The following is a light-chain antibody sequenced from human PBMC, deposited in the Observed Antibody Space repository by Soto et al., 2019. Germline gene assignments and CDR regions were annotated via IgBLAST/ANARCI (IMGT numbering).Light chain of an antibody. Sequence: DIKMTQSPSSLSASVGDRVTITCRASQSISSYLNWYQQKPGEVPKVLIFAASSLQSGVPSRFSGSGSGTDFTLTISSLQPEDFATYYCQQFYTLPLAFGQGTKVDIK. V-gene: IGKV1-39*01. CDR2: AAS. J-gene: IGKJ1*01. CDR3: QQFYTLPLA. CDR1: QSISSY.